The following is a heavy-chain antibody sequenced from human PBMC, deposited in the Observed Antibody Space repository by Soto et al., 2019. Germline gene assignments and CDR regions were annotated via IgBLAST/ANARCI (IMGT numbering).Heavy chain of an antibody. CDR2: INHSGST. J-gene: IGHJ4*02. Sequence: SETLSLTCAVYGGSFSGYYWSWIRQPPGKGLEWIGEINHSGSTNYNPSLKSRVTISVDTSKNQFSLKLSSVTAADTAVYYCARGSGPTYYYGSGSYYNDYWGQGTLVTVSS. V-gene: IGHV4-34*01. D-gene: IGHD3-10*01. CDR1: GGSFSGYY. CDR3: ARGSGPTYYYGSGSYYNDY.